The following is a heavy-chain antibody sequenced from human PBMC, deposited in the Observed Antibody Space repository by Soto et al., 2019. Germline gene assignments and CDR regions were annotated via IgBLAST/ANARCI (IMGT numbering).Heavy chain of an antibody. Sequence: QVQLVESGGGVVQPGRSLRLSCAASGFTFSSYGMHWVRQAPGKGLEWVAVISYDGSNKYYADSVKGRFTISRDNSNNTLYLQMNSLRAEDTAVYYCANYGDSEGGFDYWGQGTLFTVSS. V-gene: IGHV3-30*18. CDR1: GFTFSSYG. CDR2: ISYDGSNK. J-gene: IGHJ4*02. CDR3: ANYGDSEGGFDY. D-gene: IGHD4-17*01.